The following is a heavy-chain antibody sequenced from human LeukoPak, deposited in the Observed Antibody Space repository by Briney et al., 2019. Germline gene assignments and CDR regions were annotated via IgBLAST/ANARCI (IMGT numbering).Heavy chain of an antibody. D-gene: IGHD1-26*01. CDR1: GFIFSSYA. J-gene: IGHJ6*03. CDR2: ISGSGGST. CDR3: AKVRDGRSTGGTYYYYMDV. V-gene: IGHV3-23*01. Sequence: GGSLRLSCAASGFIFSSYAMSWVRQAPGKGLEWVSGISGSGGSTYYADSVKGRFTISRDNSKNTLYLQMNSLRVEDTAVFYCAKVRDGRSTGGTYYYYMDVWGEGTTVTVSS.